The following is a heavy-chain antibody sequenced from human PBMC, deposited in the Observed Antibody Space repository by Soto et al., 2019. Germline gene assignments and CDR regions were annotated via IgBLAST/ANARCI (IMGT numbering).Heavy chain of an antibody. CDR1: GASMSDYY. Sequence: QVQLQESGPGLVKPSETLSLTCTVSGASMSDYYGSWIRQSPGKGLEHIGYLHYSGSANYNPSLKCRVTMSWDTAKNKFSLKLTSVIAADTAIFYCASSGHTFAGVVWGQGILVTVSS. CDR3: ASSGHTFAGVV. V-gene: IGHV4-59*01. J-gene: IGHJ4*02. CDR2: LHYSGSA. D-gene: IGHD3-16*01.